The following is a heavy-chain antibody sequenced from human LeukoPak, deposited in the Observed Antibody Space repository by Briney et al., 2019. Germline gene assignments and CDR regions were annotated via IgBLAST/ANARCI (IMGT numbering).Heavy chain of an antibody. J-gene: IGHJ4*02. CDR2: IIPIFGTA. CDR1: GGTFSSYA. D-gene: IGHD1-26*01. Sequence: SVKVSCKASGGTFSSYAISWVRQAPGQGLEWMGGIIPIFGTANYAQKFQGRVTITTDESTSTAYMELSSLRSEDTAVYYCARGLGWELHSDYFDYWGQGTLVTVSS. CDR3: ARGLGWELHSDYFDY. V-gene: IGHV1-69*05.